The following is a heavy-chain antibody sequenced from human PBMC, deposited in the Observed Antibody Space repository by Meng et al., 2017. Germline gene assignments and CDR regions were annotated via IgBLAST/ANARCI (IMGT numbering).Heavy chain of an antibody. Sequence: QVHLPRCVEGLVEPSEHLSLTCAVYGGSFSGDYWGWIRQPPGKGLEWIGEINHSGSTNYNPSLKSRVTLSVDTSKNQFSLKLSSVTAAGTAVYYCARVGKVVTAPLTYWGQGTLVTVFS. CDR1: GGSFSGDY. J-gene: IGHJ4*02. V-gene: IGHV4-34*01. CDR2: INHSGST. CDR3: ARVGKVVTAPLTY. D-gene: IGHD2-21*02.